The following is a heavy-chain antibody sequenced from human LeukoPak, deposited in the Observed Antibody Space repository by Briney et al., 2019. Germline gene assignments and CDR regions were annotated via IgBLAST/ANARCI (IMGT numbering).Heavy chain of an antibody. V-gene: IGHV3-23*01. CDR1: GFTFNSYA. CDR2: IFGSGGSA. J-gene: IGHJ4*02. D-gene: IGHD6-19*01. CDR3: GKTTTGYSSGRYPGWPVDY. Sequence: GGSLRLSCAASGFTFNSYAMYWVRQAPGKGLEWVSGIFGSGGSAHYADSVKGRFTISRDNSKNTVYPQMDSLRVEDTAVYYCGKTTTGYSSGRYPGWPVDYWGQGTLVTVSS.